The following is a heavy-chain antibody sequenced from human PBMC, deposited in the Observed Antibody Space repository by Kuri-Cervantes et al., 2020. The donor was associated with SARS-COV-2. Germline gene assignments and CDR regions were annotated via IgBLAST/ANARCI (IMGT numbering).Heavy chain of an antibody. CDR2: INPNSGGT. V-gene: IGHV1-2*02. Sequence: ASVKVSCKASGYTFTSYYMHWVRQAPGQGLEWMGWINPNSGGTNYAQKFQGRVTMTRDTSISTAYMELSRLRSDYTAVYYCARDGCSGGSCYSVWFDPWGQGILVTVSS. CDR1: GYTFTSYY. J-gene: IGHJ5*02. D-gene: IGHD2-15*01. CDR3: ARDGCSGGSCYSVWFDP.